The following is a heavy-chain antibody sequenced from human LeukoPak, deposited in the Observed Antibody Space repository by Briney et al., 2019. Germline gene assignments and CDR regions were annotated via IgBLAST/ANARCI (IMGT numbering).Heavy chain of an antibody. CDR2: ISGSGGST. Sequence: GGSLRLSCAASGFTFDDYAMHWVRQAPGKGLEWVSAISGSGGSTYYADSVKGRFTISRDNAKNSLYLQMNSLRAEDTAVYYCARGLPVLYYFDYWGQGTLVTVSS. CDR3: ARGLPVLYYFDY. V-gene: IGHV3-23*01. J-gene: IGHJ4*02. CDR1: GFTFDDYA.